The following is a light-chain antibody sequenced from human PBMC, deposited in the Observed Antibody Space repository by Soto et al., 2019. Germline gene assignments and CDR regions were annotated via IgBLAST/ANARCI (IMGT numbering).Light chain of an antibody. CDR3: QQYYSTPRT. J-gene: IGKJ1*01. Sequence: DIVMNQSPDSLAVSLGERATINCKSGPISLYGSNNKNYLAWYQQKPGQPPKLLIYWASARESGVPDRFSGSGSATDFTLTINSLQAEDVAVYYCQQYYSTPRTFGEGTKVELK. CDR2: WAS. CDR1: PISLYGSNNKNY. V-gene: IGKV4-1*01.